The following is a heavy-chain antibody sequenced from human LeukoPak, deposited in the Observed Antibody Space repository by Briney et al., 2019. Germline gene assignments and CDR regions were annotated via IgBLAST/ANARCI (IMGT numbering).Heavy chain of an antibody. D-gene: IGHD1-26*01. CDR3: ARSRYTGSHFDY. CDR2: INSDGSSL. CDR1: GFTFSSYW. Sequence: PGGSLRLSCAASGFTFSSYWVQWVCQAPGKGLVWISRINSDGSSLSYADSVKGRFTISRDNAKNTVYLQMNSLRAEDTAVYYCARSRYTGSHFDYWGQGTLVTVSS. V-gene: IGHV3-74*01. J-gene: IGHJ4*02.